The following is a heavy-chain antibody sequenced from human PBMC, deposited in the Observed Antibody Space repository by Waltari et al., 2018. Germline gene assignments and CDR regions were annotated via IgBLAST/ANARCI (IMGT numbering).Heavy chain of an antibody. J-gene: IGHJ6*02. V-gene: IGHV3-21*02. D-gene: IGHD2-15*01. CDR3: ARVQHCGPGSCYSSAMDV. Sequence: EVRLLESGGGLVKPGGSLRLSCEASGFTFSLSNMHWVRQAPGRGPEGVFSIDTTGNHIYYSAPVRGRFTIARDNAQNSLFLQRNSLRGEDTALYYCARVQHCGPGSCYSSAMDVWGQGTAVTVSS. CDR1: GFTFSLSN. CDR2: IDTTGNHI.